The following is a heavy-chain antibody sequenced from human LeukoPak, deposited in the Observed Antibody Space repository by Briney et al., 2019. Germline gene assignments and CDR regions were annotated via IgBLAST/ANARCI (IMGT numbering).Heavy chain of an antibody. Sequence: ASVKVSCKASGYTFTSYYMHWVRQAPGQGLEWMGIINPSGGSTSYAQKFKGRVTMTRDMSTSPVYMELSSLRSEDTAVYYCAREGRGYSGYDWGQGTLVTVSS. V-gene: IGHV1-46*01. CDR3: AREGRGYSGYD. CDR1: GYTFTSYY. CDR2: INPSGGST. J-gene: IGHJ4*02. D-gene: IGHD5-12*01.